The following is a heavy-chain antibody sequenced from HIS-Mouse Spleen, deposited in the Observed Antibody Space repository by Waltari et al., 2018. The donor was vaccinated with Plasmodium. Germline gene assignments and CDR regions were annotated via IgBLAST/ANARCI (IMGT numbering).Heavy chain of an antibody. CDR3: ARQHSGHNWFDP. V-gene: IGHV4-34*01. Sequence: QVQLQQWGAGLLKPSETLSLTCAVYGGSFSVYSWTWTRQPPGKGLEWIGEINHSGSTNYNPSLKSRVTISVDTSKNQFSLKLSSVTAADTAVYYCARQHSGHNWFDPWGQGTLVTVSS. J-gene: IGHJ5*02. CDR2: INHSGST. D-gene: IGHD6-13*01. CDR1: GGSFSVYS.